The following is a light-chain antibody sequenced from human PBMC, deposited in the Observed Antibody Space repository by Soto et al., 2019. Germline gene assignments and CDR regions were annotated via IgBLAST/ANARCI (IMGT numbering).Light chain of an antibody. J-gene: IGKJ2*01. V-gene: IGKV3-15*01. Sequence: EIVMTQSPVTLSVSPGERATLSCRASQSVGGDLAWYQQIPGQAPRLLIYGAVTRATGVAARFSGGGSGTEFTLTVDSLQSEDLAIYYCQQYYAWPGTFGQGTKLEI. CDR1: QSVGGD. CDR3: QQYYAWPGT. CDR2: GAV.